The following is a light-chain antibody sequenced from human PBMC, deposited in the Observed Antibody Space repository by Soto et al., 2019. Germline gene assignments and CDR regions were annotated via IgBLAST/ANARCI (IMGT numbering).Light chain of an antibody. J-gene: IGLJ2*01. Sequence: LTQPHSVSESPGKTVTISCTGSSGSIASNYVQWYQQRPGSAPTTVIYEDNQRPSGVPDRFSGSIDSSSNSASLTISGLKTEDEADYYCQSYDSSNSWVFGGGTKLTV. V-gene: IGLV6-57*02. CDR1: SGSIASNY. CDR3: QSYDSSNSWV. CDR2: EDN.